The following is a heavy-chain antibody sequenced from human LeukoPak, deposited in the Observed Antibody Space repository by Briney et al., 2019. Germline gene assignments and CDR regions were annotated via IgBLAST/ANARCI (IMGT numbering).Heavy chain of an antibody. CDR3: ARVAINDYGDYFDY. Sequence: TGGSLRLSCAASGFIFSDYYMSWIRQAPGKGLEWVSYISSSGSTTSHTDSVKGPFTLATDNAKDSMYLQMNSLRAEETTVYYCARVAINDYGDYFDYWGQGTLVTVSS. V-gene: IGHV3-11*04. CDR1: GFIFSDYY. CDR2: ISSSGSTT. J-gene: IGHJ4*02. D-gene: IGHD4-17*01.